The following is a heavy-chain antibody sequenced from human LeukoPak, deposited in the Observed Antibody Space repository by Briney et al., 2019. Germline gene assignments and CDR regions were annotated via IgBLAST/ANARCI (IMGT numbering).Heavy chain of an antibody. CDR1: RFTFATYA. D-gene: IGHD6-19*01. CDR3: ASVSGWSDS. V-gene: IGHV3-23*01. CDR2: ISGSGYSA. J-gene: IGHJ5*02. Sequence: GGSLRPSRAASRFTFATYAMEWVRQAPGRGLEWVSAISGSGYSAYYAESVKGRFTISRDNSNNTLYLQMNSLTADDTAVYYCASVSGWSDSWGQGTLVIVSS.